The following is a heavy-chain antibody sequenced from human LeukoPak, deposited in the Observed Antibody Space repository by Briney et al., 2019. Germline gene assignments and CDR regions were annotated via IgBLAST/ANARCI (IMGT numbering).Heavy chain of an antibody. D-gene: IGHD2-21*01. CDR2: INSDGSST. V-gene: IGHV3-74*01. CDR1: GFTFSRYW. J-gene: IGHJ5*02. CDR3: ARTNSGGFDP. Sequence: GGSLRLSCAASGFTFSRYWMHWARQAPGKGLVWVSLINSDGSSTNYADSVKGRFTISRDNAKNTVYLQMNSLRAEDTAVYYCARTNSGGFDPWGQGTLVTVSS.